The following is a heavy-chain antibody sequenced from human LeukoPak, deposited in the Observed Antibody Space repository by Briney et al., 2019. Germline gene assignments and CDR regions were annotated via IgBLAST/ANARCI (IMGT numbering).Heavy chain of an antibody. D-gene: IGHD5-18*01. CDR3: ALSVDTAMVSVYYFDY. CDR2: TSGSGSST. J-gene: IGHJ4*02. Sequence: PGGSLRLSCAASGFTFSSYAMSWVRQAPGKGLEWVSATSGSGSSTYYADSVKGRFTISRDNSKNTLYLQMNSLRAEDTAVYYCALSVDTAMVSVYYFDYWGQGTLVTVSS. CDR1: GFTFSSYA. V-gene: IGHV3-23*01.